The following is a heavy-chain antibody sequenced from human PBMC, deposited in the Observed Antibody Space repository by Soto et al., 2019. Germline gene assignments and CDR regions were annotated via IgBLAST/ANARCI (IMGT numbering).Heavy chain of an antibody. CDR2: IYYSGST. D-gene: IGHD3-22*01. CDR3: ARASYDSSTYYLDY. V-gene: IGHV4-30-4*01. CDR1: GASISSGDYY. J-gene: IGHJ4*02. Sequence: QVQLQESGPGLVKPSQTLSLTCTVSGASISSGDYYWTWIRQPPGKGLEWIGSIYYSGSTYYNPSLKSRVTISVDTSNNQCSLKLSSVTAADTAVYYCARASYDSSTYYLDYWGQGTLVTVSS.